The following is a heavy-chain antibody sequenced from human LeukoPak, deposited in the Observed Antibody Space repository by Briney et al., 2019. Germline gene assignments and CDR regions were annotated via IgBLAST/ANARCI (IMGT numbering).Heavy chain of an antibody. V-gene: IGHV4-59*08. CDR1: GGSLSNYY. J-gene: IGHJ4*02. D-gene: IGHD6-25*01. CDR2: IYYSGNT. Sequence: PSETLSLTCTVSGGSLSNYYWNWIRQPPGKGLEWIGYIYYSGNTNYNPSLKSRVTISVDTSKNQFSLKLNSVTAADTAVYYCARWVRSSEAYYFDYWGQGTLVTVSS. CDR3: ARWVRSSEAYYFDY.